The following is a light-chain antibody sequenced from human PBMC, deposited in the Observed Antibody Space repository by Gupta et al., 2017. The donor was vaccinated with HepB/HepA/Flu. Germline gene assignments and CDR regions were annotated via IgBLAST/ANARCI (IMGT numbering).Light chain of an antibody. CDR3: HQDCSSHT. J-gene: IGKJ5*01. V-gene: IGKV3-20*01. Sequence: EIVLTQSPGTLSLSPGERATLSCRASQSVSSSYLAWYQQKPGQAPRLIIYGASSRDIGIPDRFSGSGYQKDFTLTSSRREYEDCAVYYGHQDCSSHTFGQGTQLDIK. CDR2: GAS. CDR1: QSVSSSY.